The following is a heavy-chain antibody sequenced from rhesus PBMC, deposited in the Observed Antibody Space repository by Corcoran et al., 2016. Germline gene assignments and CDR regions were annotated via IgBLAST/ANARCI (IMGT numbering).Heavy chain of an antibody. CDR2: IGGSSGST. D-gene: IGHD5-12*01. J-gene: IGHJ5-1*01. CDR3: ARNPGYSYSYNRFDV. CDR1: GVSISGYY. V-gene: IGHV4-165*02. Sequence: VQLQESGPGLVKPSDTLSLTCAVSGVSISGYYWTWRRPPPGMGSEWTGYIGGSSGSTYYNPSLKSRVTISTDTSKNQFSLKLSSVTAADTAVYYCARNPGYSYSYNRFDVWGAGVLVTVSS.